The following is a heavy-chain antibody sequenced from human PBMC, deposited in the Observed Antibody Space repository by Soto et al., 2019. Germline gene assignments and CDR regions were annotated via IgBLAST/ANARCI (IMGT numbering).Heavy chain of an antibody. V-gene: IGHV4-61*05. CDR2: IYYSGST. D-gene: IGHD3-10*01. CDR3: AAYYYYRCNY. CDR1: GGSISSSSYY. Sequence: PSETLSLTCTVSGGSISSSSYYWSWIRQPPGKGLEWIGYIYYSGSTNYNPSLKSRVTISVDTSKNQFSLKLSSVTAADTAVYYCAAYYYYRCNYWGQGTLVTVSS. J-gene: IGHJ4*02.